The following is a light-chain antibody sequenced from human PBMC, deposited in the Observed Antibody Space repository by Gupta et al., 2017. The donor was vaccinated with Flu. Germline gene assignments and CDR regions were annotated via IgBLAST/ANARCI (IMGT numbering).Light chain of an antibody. CDR1: QSVRSY. Sequence: PATVTSSTGERASQCVMDSQSVRSYLAWYQQKPGQAPRLLIYDASNRETGVPARFSGSGSGTDFALTISSLEPEDLAVYYCQQRSTSPLTFGRGTKVEIK. CDR2: DAS. V-gene: IGKV3-11*01. J-gene: IGKJ4*02. CDR3: QQRSTSPLT.